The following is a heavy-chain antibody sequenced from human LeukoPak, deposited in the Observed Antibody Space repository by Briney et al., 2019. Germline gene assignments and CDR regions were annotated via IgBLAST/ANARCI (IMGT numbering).Heavy chain of an antibody. V-gene: IGHV4-59*01. CDR2: IYYSGST. Sequence: SETLSLTCTVSGGSISSYYWSWIRQPPGKGLEWIGYIYYSGSTNYNPSLKSRATISVDTSKNQFSLKLSSVTAADTAVYYCARSRWGVIYYFDYWGQGTLVTVSS. J-gene: IGHJ4*02. CDR3: ARSRWGVIYYFDY. CDR1: GGSISSYY. D-gene: IGHD2-21*01.